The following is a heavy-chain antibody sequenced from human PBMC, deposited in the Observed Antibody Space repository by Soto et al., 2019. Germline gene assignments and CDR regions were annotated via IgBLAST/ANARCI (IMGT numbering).Heavy chain of an antibody. Sequence: QVQLVQSGAEVKKPGPSVKVSCKASGYTFPSYGTSWVRQAPAQGLEWMGWISAYNGNTNYAQKLRGRVTMTTDTSTSTAYMELRSLRSDDTAVYYCARSGCSGGSCYSYYFDYWGQGTLVTVSS. CDR1: GYTFPSYG. J-gene: IGHJ4*02. V-gene: IGHV1-18*01. CDR2: ISAYNGNT. CDR3: ARSGCSGGSCYSYYFDY. D-gene: IGHD2-15*01.